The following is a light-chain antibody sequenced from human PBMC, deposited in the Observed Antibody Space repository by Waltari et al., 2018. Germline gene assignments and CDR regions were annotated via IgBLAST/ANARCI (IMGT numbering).Light chain of an antibody. Sequence: DIQMTQSPSSLSASVGDRITITCRASQSVSTYLNWYQQKPGEAPKLLIYTAPTPQSGVPSRFSASGAGTDFTLTINSLEPEDFATYYCQQSYSTPLTFGGGTKVEIK. CDR2: TAP. CDR1: QSVSTY. V-gene: IGKV1-39*01. CDR3: QQSYSTPLT. J-gene: IGKJ4*01.